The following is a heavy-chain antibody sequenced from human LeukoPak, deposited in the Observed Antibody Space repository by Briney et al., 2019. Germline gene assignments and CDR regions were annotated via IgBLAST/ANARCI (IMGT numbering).Heavy chain of an antibody. Sequence: PGGSLRLSCAASGFTFSSYTMNWVRPAPGKGLEWVSSISSSSSYIYYADSVEGRFTISRDNAKNSLYLQMDSLRAEDTAVYYCAREGGTYYVVYFDYWGQGALVTVSS. CDR3: AREGGTYYVVYFDY. D-gene: IGHD1-26*01. J-gene: IGHJ4*02. V-gene: IGHV3-21*01. CDR2: ISSSSSYI. CDR1: GFTFSSYT.